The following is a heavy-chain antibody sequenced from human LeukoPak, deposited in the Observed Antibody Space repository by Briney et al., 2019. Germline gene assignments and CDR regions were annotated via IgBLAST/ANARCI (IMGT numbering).Heavy chain of an antibody. V-gene: IGHV1-2*02. D-gene: IGHD1-26*01. CDR3: ARDRHSGSFYYYYYYMDV. CDR2: INPNSGGT. Sequence: ASVKVSCKASGYTFTGYYMHWVRQAPGQGLEWMGWINPNSGGTNYAQKLQGRVTMTTDTSTSTAYMELRSLRSDDTAVYYCARDRHSGSFYYYYYYMDVWGKGTTVTVSS. CDR1: GYTFTGYY. J-gene: IGHJ6*03.